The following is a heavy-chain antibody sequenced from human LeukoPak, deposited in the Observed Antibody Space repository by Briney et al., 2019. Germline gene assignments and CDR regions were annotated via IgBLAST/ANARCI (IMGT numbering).Heavy chain of an antibody. V-gene: IGHV1-18*01. CDR2: ISAYNGNT. Sequence: ASVKVSCKASGYTFTSYGISWVRQAPGQGLEWMGWISAYNGNTNYAQKLQGRVTMTTDASTSTAYMELRSLRSDDTAVYYCARGHDILTGSDAFDIWGQGTMVTVSS. D-gene: IGHD3-9*01. CDR3: ARGHDILTGSDAFDI. J-gene: IGHJ3*02. CDR1: GYTFTSYG.